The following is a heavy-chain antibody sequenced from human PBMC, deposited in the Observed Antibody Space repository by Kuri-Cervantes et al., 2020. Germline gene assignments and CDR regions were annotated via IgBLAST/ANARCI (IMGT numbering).Heavy chain of an antibody. J-gene: IGHJ4*02. V-gene: IGHV3-66*01. CDR1: GFTVSSNY. Sequence: GGSLRPSCPASGFTVSSNYMSWVRQAPGKGLEWVSVIYSGGSTYYADPVKGRFTISRDNSKNTLYLQMNSLRAEDTAVYYCARGGAVAGKMVYFDYWGQGTLVTVSS. CDR3: ARGGAVAGKMVYFDY. D-gene: IGHD6-19*01. CDR2: IYSGGST.